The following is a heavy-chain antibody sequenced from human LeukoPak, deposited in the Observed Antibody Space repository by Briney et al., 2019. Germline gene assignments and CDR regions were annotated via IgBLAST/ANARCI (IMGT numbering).Heavy chain of an antibody. J-gene: IGHJ4*02. D-gene: IGHD6-13*01. CDR3: FRSHLLSSSWYADY. V-gene: IGHV1-18*01. CDR2: ISAYNGNT. Sequence: VSCKXXGYTFXSYGISWVRQAPGQGVEWVGWISAYNGNTNYAQKLQGRVTMTTDTSTSTAYMELRSLRSDDTAVYYCFRSHLLSSSWYADYWGQGTLVTVSS. CDR1: GYTFXSYG.